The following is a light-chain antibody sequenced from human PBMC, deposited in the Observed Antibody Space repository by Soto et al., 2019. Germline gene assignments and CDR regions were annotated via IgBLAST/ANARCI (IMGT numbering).Light chain of an antibody. V-gene: IGLV2-14*01. CDR3: SSYTSSSTL. Sequence: QSVLTQPASVSGSPGQSITISCTGTSSDIGAYTSVSWYQHHPDKAPKVMIYEVSKRPSGVSLRFSGSKSGNTASLTISGLQAEDEAHYYCSSYTSSSTLFGTGTKLTVL. CDR1: SSDIGAYTS. CDR2: EVS. J-gene: IGLJ1*01.